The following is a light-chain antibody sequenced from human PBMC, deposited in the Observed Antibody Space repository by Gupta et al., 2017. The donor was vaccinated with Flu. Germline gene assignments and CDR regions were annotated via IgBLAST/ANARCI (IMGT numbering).Light chain of an antibody. Sequence: QSALTQPASVSGSPGQSITLSCTGTYGDIGTSVYVSWYQQHPGRAPRLIMYSVSHRTAGVSSRFSGSKSGNTASLTISGLQPEDEADYHCTSATTTSAYVLFGGGTKVTV. CDR1: YGDIGTSVY. CDR2: SVS. J-gene: IGLJ2*01. CDR3: TSATTTSAYVL. V-gene: IGLV2-14*01.